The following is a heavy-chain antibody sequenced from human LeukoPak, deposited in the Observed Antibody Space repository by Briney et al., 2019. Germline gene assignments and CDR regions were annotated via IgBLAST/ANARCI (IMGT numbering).Heavy chain of an antibody. D-gene: IGHD6-19*01. CDR2: IIPILGIA. Sequence: GASVKVSCKASGGTFSSYAISWVRQAPGQGLEWMGRIIPILGIANYAQKFQGRVTITADKSTSTAYMELSSLRSEDTAVYYCARPQGPSGWMNDAFDIWGQGTMVTVSS. J-gene: IGHJ3*02. CDR1: GGTFSSYA. V-gene: IGHV1-69*04. CDR3: ARPQGPSGWMNDAFDI.